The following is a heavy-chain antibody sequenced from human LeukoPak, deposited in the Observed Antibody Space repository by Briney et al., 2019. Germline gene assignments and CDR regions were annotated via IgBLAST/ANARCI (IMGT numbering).Heavy chain of an antibody. CDR3: AKDGRSIVGATSDFDY. CDR1: GFTFSSYA. V-gene: IGHV3-23*01. J-gene: IGHJ4*02. D-gene: IGHD1-26*01. Sequence: PGGSLRLSCAASGFTFSSYAMSWGRQAPGRGVEWVSAINGSGGSTYYEDAGKGRITISRDNSKNTLDLQMNSLRAEDTAVYYCAKDGRSIVGATSDFDYWGQGTLVTVSS. CDR2: INGSGGST.